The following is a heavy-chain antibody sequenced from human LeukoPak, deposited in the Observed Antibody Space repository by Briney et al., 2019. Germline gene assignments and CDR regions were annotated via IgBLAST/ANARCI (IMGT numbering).Heavy chain of an antibody. CDR1: GFTFSSYS. J-gene: IGHJ4*02. CDR2: ISSSDSTI. V-gene: IGHV3-48*02. D-gene: IGHD6-19*01. Sequence: PGGSLRLSCAVSGFTFSSYSMNWVRQAPGKGPEWVSYISSSDSTIYYADSVKGRFTISRDNAKNSPYLQMNSLRDEDTAVYFCARYGSGWGFDYWGQGTLVTVSS. CDR3: ARYGSGWGFDY.